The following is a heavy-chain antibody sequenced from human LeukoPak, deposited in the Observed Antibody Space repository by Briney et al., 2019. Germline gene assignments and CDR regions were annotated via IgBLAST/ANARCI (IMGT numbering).Heavy chain of an antibody. CDR2: IYYSGST. J-gene: IGHJ5*02. CDR1: GGSISSYY. V-gene: IGHV4-59*01. D-gene: IGHD5-18*01. Sequence: SETLSLTCTVSGGSISSYYWSWIRQPPGKGLEWIGYIYYSGSTNYNPSLKSRVTISVDTSKNQFSLKLSSVTAADTAVYYCARANRYSYGLNWFDPWGQGTLVTVPS. CDR3: ARANRYSYGLNWFDP.